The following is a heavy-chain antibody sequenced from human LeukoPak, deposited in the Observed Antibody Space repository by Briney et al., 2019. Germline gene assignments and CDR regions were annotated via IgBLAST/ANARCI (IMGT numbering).Heavy chain of an antibody. D-gene: IGHD6-13*01. Sequence: PSETLSLTCTVSGGSISSYYWSWIRQPPGNGLERIGYIYTSGSTNYNPSLKSRVTISVDTSKNQFSLKLSSVTAADTAVYYCARHGGAAAGDFDYWGQGTLVTVSS. CDR3: ARHGGAAAGDFDY. CDR1: GGSISSYY. J-gene: IGHJ4*02. V-gene: IGHV4-4*09. CDR2: IYTSGST.